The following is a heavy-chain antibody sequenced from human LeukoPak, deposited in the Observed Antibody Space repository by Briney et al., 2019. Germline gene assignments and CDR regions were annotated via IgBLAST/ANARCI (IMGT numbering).Heavy chain of an antibody. CDR2: IYHSGST. D-gene: IGHD1-26*01. Sequence: GSLRLSCAASGFTFSSHWMSWVRQAPGKGLEWIGYIYHSGSTYYNPSLKSRVTISVDRSKNQFSLKLSSVTAADTAVYYCARERGGGYSGVFHHHFDYWGQGTLVTVSS. J-gene: IGHJ4*02. CDR1: GFTFSSHW. CDR3: ARERGGGYSGVFHHHFDY. V-gene: IGHV4-4*02.